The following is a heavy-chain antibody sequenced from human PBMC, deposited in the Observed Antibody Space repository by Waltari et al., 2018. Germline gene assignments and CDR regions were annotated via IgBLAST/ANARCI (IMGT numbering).Heavy chain of an antibody. CDR2: IWYDGSNI. CDR1: GFTFSSYG. CDR3: AREGTSPKHDGMDV. Sequence: QVQLVESGGGVVQPGGSLRLSCAASGFTFSSYGMHWVRQAPGKGLEWVAVIWYDGSNIYYADSVKGRFTISRDNSKNTLYLQMNSLRAEDTAVYYCAREGTSPKHDGMDVWGQGTTVTVSS. D-gene: IGHD2-2*01. V-gene: IGHV3-33*01. J-gene: IGHJ6*02.